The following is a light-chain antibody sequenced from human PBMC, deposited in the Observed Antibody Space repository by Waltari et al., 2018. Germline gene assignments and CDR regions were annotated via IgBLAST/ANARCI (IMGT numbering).Light chain of an antibody. V-gene: IGLV8-61*01. CDR2: KAN. CDR3: ALYMGSGIWV. Sequence: QTVVTQEPSLSVSLGGTVTPTCSSRSGSLCTTFSAPWYQQTPGQAPRTLVYKANARSSGVPDRCSGSILGNTAALTITGAQADDESDYYCALYMGSGIWVFGGGTRLTVL. CDR1: SGSLCTTFS. J-gene: IGLJ3*02.